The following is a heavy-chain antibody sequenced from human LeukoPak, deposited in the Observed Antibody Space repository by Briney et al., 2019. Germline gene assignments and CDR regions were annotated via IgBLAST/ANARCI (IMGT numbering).Heavy chain of an antibody. J-gene: IGHJ4*02. V-gene: IGHV3-21*06. D-gene: IGHD2-2*02. CDR2: ISGSGAYI. Sequence: PGGSLRLSCAASGFTFSSYSMNWVRQIPGKGLEWVSSISGSGAYIYYADSVEGRFTTSRDNAKNSLYLQMNSLRAEDTAVYYCARDGCSSTSCYRYFDYWGQGTLVTVSS. CDR3: ARDGCSSTSCYRYFDY. CDR1: GFTFSSYS.